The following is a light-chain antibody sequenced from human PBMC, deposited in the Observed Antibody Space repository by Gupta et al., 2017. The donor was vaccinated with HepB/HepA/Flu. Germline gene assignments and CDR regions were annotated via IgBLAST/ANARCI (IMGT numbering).Light chain of an antibody. CDR1: QSIGSS. Sequence: EIVLTQSPDFQSVTPKEKVTITCRASQSIGSSLHWYKQKPDQSPKLLIKYASQSFSGVPSRFSGRGSGTDFPRTINSLEAVDSATDYCHQSESLSWTCGQGTKVEIK. CDR3: HQSESLSWT. V-gene: IGKV6-21*01. J-gene: IGKJ1*01. CDR2: YAS.